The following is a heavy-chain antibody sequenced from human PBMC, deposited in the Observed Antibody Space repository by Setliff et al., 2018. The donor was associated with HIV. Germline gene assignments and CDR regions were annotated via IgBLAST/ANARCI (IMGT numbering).Heavy chain of an antibody. Sequence: CAVSGFTFISYGMYWVRQAPGKGLEWVAFIRYDGSYRYYVDSVKGRFTISRDNSKNTMFLQMNSLRVEDTAIYYCAKMHTAMDPDTFDIWGQGTMVTVSS. V-gene: IGHV3-30*02. CDR3: AKMHTAMDPDTFDI. D-gene: IGHD5-18*01. CDR1: GFTFISYG. J-gene: IGHJ3*02. CDR2: IRYDGSYR.